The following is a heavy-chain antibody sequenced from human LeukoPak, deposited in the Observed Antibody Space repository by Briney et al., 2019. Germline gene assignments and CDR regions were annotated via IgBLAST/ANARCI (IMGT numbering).Heavy chain of an antibody. CDR3: ARVVYSGNYHVGESDY. V-gene: IGHV3-53*01. Sequence: GGSLRLSCTASGFTASTYYMTWVRQAPGKGLEWVSVIHAGGTTNYADSVKGRFTISRGNSKNTLYLQMNSLRAEDTAVYYCARVVYSGNYHVGESDYWGQGTLVTVSS. D-gene: IGHD1-26*01. CDR1: GFTASTYY. J-gene: IGHJ4*02. CDR2: IHAGGTT.